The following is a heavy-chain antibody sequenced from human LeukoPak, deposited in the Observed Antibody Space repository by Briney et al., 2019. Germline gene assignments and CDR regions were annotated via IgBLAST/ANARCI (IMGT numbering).Heavy chain of an antibody. V-gene: IGHV3-48*03. CDR1: GFTFSIYE. Sequence: GGSLRLSCAASGFTFSIYEMNWVRQAPGKGLEWGSYISTSATTLFYAGSVEGRFTISRDNAKSALFLLMNDLKAEDTAAYYCVRGGRSDYGDYFDYWGQGTLVTVSS. CDR3: VRGGRSDYGDYFDY. D-gene: IGHD4-17*01. CDR2: ISTSATTL. J-gene: IGHJ4*02.